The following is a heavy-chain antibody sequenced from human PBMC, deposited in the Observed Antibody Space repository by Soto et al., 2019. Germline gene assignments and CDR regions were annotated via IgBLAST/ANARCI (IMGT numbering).Heavy chain of an antibody. Sequence: QLQLQESGSGLVKPSQTLSLTCAVSGGSISSGGYSWSWIRQPPGKGLEWIGYIYHSGSTYYNPSLKSRVTISVDRSKNQFSLKLSSVTAADTAVYYYARTGYSSSWYWFDPWGQGTLVTVSS. D-gene: IGHD6-13*01. CDR3: ARTGYSSSWYWFDP. J-gene: IGHJ5*02. V-gene: IGHV4-30-2*01. CDR2: IYHSGST. CDR1: GGSISSGGYS.